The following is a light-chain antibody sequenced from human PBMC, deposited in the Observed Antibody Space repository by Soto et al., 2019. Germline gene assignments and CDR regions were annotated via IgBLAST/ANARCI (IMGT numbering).Light chain of an antibody. CDR1: QSVSIY. J-gene: IGKJ5*01. V-gene: IGKV3-11*01. CDR2: NAS. Sequence: EIVLTQSPATLSLSPGERATLSCRASQSVSIYLAWYQQKPGQAPRLLIYNASNRATGIPARFSGSGSGTDYILTISSLEPEDFAVYYCQQRSNWPPLTFGQGTRLEIK. CDR3: QQRSNWPPLT.